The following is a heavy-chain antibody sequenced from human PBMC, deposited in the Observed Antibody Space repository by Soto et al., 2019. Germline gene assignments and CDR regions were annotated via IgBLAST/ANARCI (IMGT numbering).Heavy chain of an antibody. D-gene: IGHD6-19*01. Sequence: EVQLLESGGGLVQPGGSLRLSCTASGFTFSSYAMSWVRQAPGKGLEWVSAISGSGGSTYYADSVKGRFTISRENSKKTLYLQMNRLRAEDTAVYYCAKGSIAVAGRQVYWGQGTLVTVSS. CDR3: AKGSIAVAGRQVY. J-gene: IGHJ4*02. CDR1: GFTFSSYA. V-gene: IGHV3-23*01. CDR2: ISGSGGST.